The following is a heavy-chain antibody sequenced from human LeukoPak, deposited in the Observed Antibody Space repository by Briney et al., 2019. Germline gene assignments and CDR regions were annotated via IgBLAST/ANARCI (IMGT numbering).Heavy chain of an antibody. CDR2: INPNSGGT. CDR1: GYTFTSYY. J-gene: IGHJ4*02. D-gene: IGHD3-22*01. V-gene: IGHV1-2*02. CDR3: ARDLADYYDNSGSYYNPSDY. Sequence: ASVKVSCKASGYTFTSYYMHWVRQAPGQGLEWMGWINPNSGGTSYAPNFQGRVTMTRDTSISTAYMELNRLISDDTAVYYCARDLADYYDNSGSYYNPSDYWGQGTLVTVSS.